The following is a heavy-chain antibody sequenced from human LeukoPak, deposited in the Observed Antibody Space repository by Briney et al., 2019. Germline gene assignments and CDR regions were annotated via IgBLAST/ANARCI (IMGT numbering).Heavy chain of an antibody. CDR1: GFTFSSYA. J-gene: IGHJ4*02. D-gene: IGHD3-22*01. V-gene: IGHV3-64*01. CDR3: ARGGLGYYYDRQDY. Sequence: GGSLRLSCAASGFTFSSYAMHWVRQAPGKGLEYVSAISSNGGSTYYANSVKGRFTISRDNSKNTLYLQMGSLRAEDMAVYYCARGGLGYYYDRQDYWGQGTLVTVSS. CDR2: ISSNGGST.